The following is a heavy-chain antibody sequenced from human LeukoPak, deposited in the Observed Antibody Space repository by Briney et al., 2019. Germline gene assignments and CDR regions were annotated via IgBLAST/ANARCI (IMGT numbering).Heavy chain of an antibody. CDR3: ANGIRHKSGWLADY. CDR1: GFTFSRNG. V-gene: IGHV3-30*18. D-gene: IGHD6-19*01. Sequence: GGSLRLSCVASGFTFSRNGMHWVRQAPGKGLEWVAVISYDGSNKYYADSVKGRFTISRNNSKNTLYLQMNSLRAEDTAVYYCANGIRHKSGWLADYWGQGTLVTVSS. J-gene: IGHJ4*02. CDR2: ISYDGSNK.